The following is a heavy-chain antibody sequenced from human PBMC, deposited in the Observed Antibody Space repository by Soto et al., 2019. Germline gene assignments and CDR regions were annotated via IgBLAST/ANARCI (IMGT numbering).Heavy chain of an antibody. J-gene: IGHJ4*01. CDR1: GGTFSNYA. V-gene: IGHV1-69*01. CDR3: ARGQGGGNVDFDY. CDR2: VIPILDTT. Sequence: QVQLVQSGAEVKKPGSSVKVSCKASGGTFSNYAFSWVRQAPGQGLEWMGGVIPILDTTNYAQKFQGRVTITADESTSTAYMELSSLKSEDTAVYYCARGQGGGNVDFDYWGHGTLVTVSS. D-gene: IGHD3-10*02.